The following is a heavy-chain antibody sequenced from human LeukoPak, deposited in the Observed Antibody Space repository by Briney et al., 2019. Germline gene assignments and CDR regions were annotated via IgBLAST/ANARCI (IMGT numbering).Heavy chain of an antibody. CDR3: ARDIMTTVTTVDY. J-gene: IGHJ4*02. CDR2: IKQDGSEK. Sequence: GGSLRLSCAASGFTFSSYWMNWVRQAPGKGREWVANIKQDGSEKYYVDSVKGRFTISRDNAKNSLYLQMNSLRAEDTAVYYCARDIMTTVTTVDYWGQGTLVTVSS. CDR1: GFTFSSYW. V-gene: IGHV3-7*01. D-gene: IGHD4-17*01.